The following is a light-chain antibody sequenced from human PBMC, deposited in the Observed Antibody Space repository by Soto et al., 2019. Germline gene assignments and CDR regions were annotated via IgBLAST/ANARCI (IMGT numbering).Light chain of an antibody. Sequence: EIVLTQSPGTLSLSPGERATLSCRASQSVSSSYLAWYQQKPGQAPRLLIYGASSMATGIPDRFSGSGSGTDFTLTISRLEPEDCAVYYCQQYGSSPGAFGQGTRLEIK. V-gene: IGKV3-20*01. CDR2: GAS. J-gene: IGKJ5*01. CDR1: QSVSSSY. CDR3: QQYGSSPGA.